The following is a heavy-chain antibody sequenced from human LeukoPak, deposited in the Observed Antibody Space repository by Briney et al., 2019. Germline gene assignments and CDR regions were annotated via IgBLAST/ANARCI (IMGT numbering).Heavy chain of an antibody. CDR2: ISAYNGNT. CDR3: ARSHYYYDSSGYPTDYYYYGMDV. J-gene: IGHJ6*02. V-gene: IGHV1-18*01. D-gene: IGHD3-22*01. Sequence: GASVKVSCKASGYTFTSYGISWVRQAPGQGLEWMGWISAYNGNTNYAQKLQGRVTMTTDTSTSTAYMELRSLRSDDTAVYYCARSHYYYDSSGYPTDYYYYGMDVWGQGTTVTVSS. CDR1: GYTFTSYG.